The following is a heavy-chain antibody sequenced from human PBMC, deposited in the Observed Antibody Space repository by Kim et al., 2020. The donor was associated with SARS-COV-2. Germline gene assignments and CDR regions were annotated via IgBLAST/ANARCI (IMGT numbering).Heavy chain of an antibody. CDR3: AKADWQTYFDY. J-gene: IGHJ4*02. V-gene: IGHV3-30*18. CDR1: GFTFSSYG. CDR2: ISYDGSNK. D-gene: IGHD3-9*01. Sequence: GGSLRLSCAASGFTFSSYGMHWVRQAPGKGLEWVAVISYDGSNKYYADSVKGRFTISRDNSKNTLYLQMNSLRAEDTAVYYCAKADWQTYFDYWGQGTLVTVAS.